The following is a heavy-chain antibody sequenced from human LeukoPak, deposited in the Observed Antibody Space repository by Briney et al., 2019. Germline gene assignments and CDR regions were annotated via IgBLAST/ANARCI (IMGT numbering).Heavy chain of an antibody. CDR2: IYSGGST. J-gene: IGHJ4*02. Sequence: GGSLRLSCAASGFTVSSNYMSWVRQAPGKGLEWVSVIYSGGSTYYADSVKGRFTISRDNAKNSLYLQMNSLRAEDTAVYYCARGTYDSSGYYVDYWGQGTLVTVSS. D-gene: IGHD3-22*01. CDR1: GFTVSSNY. CDR3: ARGTYDSSGYYVDY. V-gene: IGHV3-53*01.